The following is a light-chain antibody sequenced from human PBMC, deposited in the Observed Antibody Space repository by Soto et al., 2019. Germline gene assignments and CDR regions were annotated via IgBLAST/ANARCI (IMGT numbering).Light chain of an antibody. CDR3: HQYGSSPQT. J-gene: IGKJ1*01. CDR1: QSVSSSY. V-gene: IGKV3-20*01. CDR2: GAS. Sequence: IFLPQSPRPLFLSPGERATLSCRASQSVSSSYLAWYQQKPGQAPRLLIYGASSRATGIPDRFTGSGAGTNFTLTISRLEPEDFAVFYCHQYGSSPQTFSQGTKVDIK.